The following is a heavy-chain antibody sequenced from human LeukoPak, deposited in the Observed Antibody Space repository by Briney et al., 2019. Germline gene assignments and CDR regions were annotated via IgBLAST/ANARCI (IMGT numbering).Heavy chain of an antibody. CDR2: ISGSGGST. D-gene: IGHD3-3*01. V-gene: IGHV3-23*01. J-gene: IGHJ4*02. CDR3: ARDERLLSFLK. CDR1: GFTFSSYG. Sequence: GGTLRLSCAASGFTFSSYGMSWVRQAPGKGLEWVSAISGSGGSTYYADSVKGRFTISRDNSKNTLYLQMNSLRAEDTAVYYCARDERLLSFLKWGQGTLVTVSS.